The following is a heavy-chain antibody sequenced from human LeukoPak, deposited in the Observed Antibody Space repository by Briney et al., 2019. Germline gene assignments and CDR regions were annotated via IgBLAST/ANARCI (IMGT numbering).Heavy chain of an antibody. CDR1: GGSIQCIGYY. D-gene: IGHD5-12*01. CDR3: ARSPEGYGSYVMVVAFPYFSTG. J-gene: IGHJ4*02. CDR2: IDYSGNT. V-gene: IGHV4-39*01. Sequence: WETPAPLLSIAGGSIQCIGYYWGSIRQPPGKGLEWIGSIDYSGNTYYNPSMKSRVTISVDTPRNQFSLRLTSVTAADTAVYYCARSPEGYGSYVMVVAFPYFSTGWSEATLVTVSS.